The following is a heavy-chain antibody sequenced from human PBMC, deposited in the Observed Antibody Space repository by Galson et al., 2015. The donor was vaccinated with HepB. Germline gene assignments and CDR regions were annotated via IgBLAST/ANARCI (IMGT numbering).Heavy chain of an antibody. Sequence: SVKVSCKASGYTFTSYAMHWVRQAPGQRLEWMGWINAGNGNTKYSQKFQGRVTITRDTSASTAYMELSSLRSEGTAVYYCARGPIAAAGTGDWFDPWGQGTLVTVSS. CDR1: GYTFTSYA. CDR2: INAGNGNT. D-gene: IGHD6-13*01. J-gene: IGHJ5*02. V-gene: IGHV1-3*01. CDR3: ARGPIAAAGTGDWFDP.